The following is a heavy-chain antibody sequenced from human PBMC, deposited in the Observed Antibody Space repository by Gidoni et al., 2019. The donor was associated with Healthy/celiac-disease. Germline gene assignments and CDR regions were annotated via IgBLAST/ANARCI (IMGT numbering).Heavy chain of an antibody. CDR2: IYYSGST. Sequence: TCGDYYWSWIRQPPGKGLEWIGYIYYSGSTYYNPSLKSRVTISVDTSKNQFSLKLSSVTAADTAVYYCARDRSGYSSGWWDYWGQGTLVTVSS. CDR1: TCGDYY. CDR3: ARDRSGYSSGWWDY. V-gene: IGHV4-30-4*01. D-gene: IGHD6-19*01. J-gene: IGHJ4*02.